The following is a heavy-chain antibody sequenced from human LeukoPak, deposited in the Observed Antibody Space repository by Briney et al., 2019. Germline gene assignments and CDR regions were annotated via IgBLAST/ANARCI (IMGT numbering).Heavy chain of an antibody. V-gene: IGHV1-69*05. Sequence: ASVKVSCKASGGTFSSYAISWVRQAPGQGLEWMGGIIPIFGTANYAQKFQGRVTITTDESTSTAYMELSSLRSEDTAVYYCARMVDGGNSGWFDPWGQGTLVTVSS. D-gene: IGHD4-23*01. CDR2: IIPIFGTA. J-gene: IGHJ5*02. CDR1: GGTFSSYA. CDR3: ARMVDGGNSGWFDP.